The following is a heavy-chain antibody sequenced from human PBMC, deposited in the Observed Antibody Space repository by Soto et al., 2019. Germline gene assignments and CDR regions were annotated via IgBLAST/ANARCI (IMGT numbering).Heavy chain of an antibody. D-gene: IGHD6-25*01. Sequence: SQTLSLTCAISGDSVSSNTASWNWIRQSPSRGLECIGSTYFRSKWYNYYAVSLKSRIIINPDTSNNQFSLQLNSVTPEDTAVYFCAKVENLGPKSGYAFDXWGQGIMVTVSX. CDR1: GDSVSSNTAS. J-gene: IGHJ4*02. V-gene: IGHV6-1*01. CDR3: AKVENLGPKSGYAFDX. CDR2: TYFRSKWYN.